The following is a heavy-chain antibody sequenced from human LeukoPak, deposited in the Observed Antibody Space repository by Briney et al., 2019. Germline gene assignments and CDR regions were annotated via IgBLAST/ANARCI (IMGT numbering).Heavy chain of an antibody. CDR1: GFTFSSYA. Sequence: GGSLRLSCAASGFTFSSYAMHWVRQAPGKGLEWVAVMSYDRSNKYYADSVKGRFSISGDTSKNTLYLQMNSLRAEDTAVYYCASDRCSSTSCYTHYFDYWGQGTLVTVSS. CDR3: ASDRCSSTSCYTHYFDY. V-gene: IGHV3-30-3*01. D-gene: IGHD2-2*02. J-gene: IGHJ4*02. CDR2: MSYDRSNK.